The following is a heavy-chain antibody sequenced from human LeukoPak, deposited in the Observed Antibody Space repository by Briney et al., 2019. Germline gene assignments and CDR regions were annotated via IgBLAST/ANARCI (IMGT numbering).Heavy chain of an antibody. CDR1: GFTFSSYS. Sequence: PGGSLRLSCAASGFTFSSYSMNWVRQAPGKGLEWVSYISSSSSTIYYADSVKGRFTISRDNAKNSLYLQMNSLRAEDTAAYYCARDPDSGYDSHGMDVWGQGTTVTVSS. CDR3: ARDPDSGYDSHGMDV. CDR2: ISSSSSTI. J-gene: IGHJ6*02. V-gene: IGHV3-48*01. D-gene: IGHD5-12*01.